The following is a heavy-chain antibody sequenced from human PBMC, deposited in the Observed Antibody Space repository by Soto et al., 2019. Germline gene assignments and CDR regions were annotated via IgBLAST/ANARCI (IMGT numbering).Heavy chain of an antibody. CDR1: GGSFSGYY. V-gene: IGHV4-34*01. CDR3: ASEIVVVVAAAFDI. J-gene: IGHJ3*02. Sequence: QVQLQQWGAGLLKPSETLSLTCAVYGGSFSGYYWSWIRQPPGKGLEWIGEINHSGSTNYNPSLKSRVTISVDTSKNQFSLKLSSVTAADTAVYYCASEIVVVVAAAFDIWGQVTMVTGSS. D-gene: IGHD2-15*01. CDR2: INHSGST.